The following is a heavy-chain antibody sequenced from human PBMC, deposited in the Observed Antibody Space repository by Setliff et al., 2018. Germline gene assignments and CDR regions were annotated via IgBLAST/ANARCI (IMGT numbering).Heavy chain of an antibody. V-gene: IGHV4-39*07. D-gene: IGHD3-10*01. CDR3: GRVDFTMIQGVVGH. CDR2: VYYSGYT. Sequence: TSETLSLTCTVSGGSVSSTSHYWGWIRQAPGKGMEWIGSVYYSGYTYSKPSLQSRVSMSVDASKNQFSLKLASVTAADTAVYYCGRVDFTMIQGVVGHWGPGTLVTVSS. J-gene: IGHJ1*01. CDR1: GGSVSSTSHY.